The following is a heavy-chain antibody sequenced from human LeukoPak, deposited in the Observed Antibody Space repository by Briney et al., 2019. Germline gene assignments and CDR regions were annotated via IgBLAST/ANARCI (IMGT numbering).Heavy chain of an antibody. CDR1: GFTLSDYY. D-gene: IGHD3-10*01. V-gene: IGHV3-11*04. J-gene: IGHJ4*02. CDR3: AREYYYGSGSLDIYY. CDR2: ISSSGSTI. Sequence: GGSLRLSCAASGFTLSDYYMSWIRQAPGKGLEWVSYISSSGSTIYYADSVKGRFTISRDNAKNSLYLQMNSLRAEDTAVYYCAREYYYGSGSLDIYYWGQGTLVTVSS.